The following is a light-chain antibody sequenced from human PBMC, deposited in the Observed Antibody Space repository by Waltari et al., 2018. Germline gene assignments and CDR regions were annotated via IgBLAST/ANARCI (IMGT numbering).Light chain of an antibody. CDR1: QRVTRT. V-gene: IGKV3-20*01. CDR2: GAS. Sequence: EIVLTQSPGTLSLSPGERATLSCRASQRVTRTLAWYQQKPGQAPRLLLYGASNRATGIPDRFSGSGSGTDFSLTISRLEPEDFAVYYCQHYLRLPATFGQGTKVEIK. J-gene: IGKJ1*01. CDR3: QHYLRLPAT.